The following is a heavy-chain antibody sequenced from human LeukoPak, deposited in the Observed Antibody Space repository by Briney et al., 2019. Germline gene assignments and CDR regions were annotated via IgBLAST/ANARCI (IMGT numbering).Heavy chain of an antibody. CDR1: GYSFPSYW. CDR3: ARGSDGWFDY. Sequence: GESLNISCQGFGYSFPSYWIGWVRQVPGKGLGWMGIVYPGDSDTRYSPSFQGQVTIPADKSIGTAYLQWSSLKGSDTDMYYCARGSDGWFDYWGQGTLVPVSS. V-gene: IGHV5-51*01. CDR2: VYPGDSDT. D-gene: IGHD5-24*01. J-gene: IGHJ4*02.